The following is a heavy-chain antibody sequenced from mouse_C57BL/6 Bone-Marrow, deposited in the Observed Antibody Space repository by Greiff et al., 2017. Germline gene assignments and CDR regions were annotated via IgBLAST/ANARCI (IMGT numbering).Heavy chain of an antibody. D-gene: IGHD2-4*01. Sequence: QVQLQQSGAELVRPGTSVKMSCKASGYTFTNYWIGWAKQRPGHGLEWIGDIYPGGGYTNYNEKFKGKATLTADKSSSTAYMQFSSLTSEYSAIYYCARFDYDDYYAMDYWGQGTSVTVSS. J-gene: IGHJ4*01. CDR1: GYTFTNYW. V-gene: IGHV1-63*01. CDR3: ARFDYDDYYAMDY. CDR2: IYPGGGYT.